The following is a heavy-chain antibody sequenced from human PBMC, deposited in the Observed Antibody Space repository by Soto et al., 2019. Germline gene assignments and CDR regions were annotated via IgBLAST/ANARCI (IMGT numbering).Heavy chain of an antibody. Sequence: PSETLSLTCTVSGGSISSYYWSWIRQPPGKGLEWIGYIYYSGSTNYNPSLKSRVTISVDTSKNQFSLKLSSVTAADTAVYYCARDLRRWFDPWGQGTLVTVSS. CDR1: GGSISSYY. CDR2: IYYSGST. V-gene: IGHV4-59*01. J-gene: IGHJ5*02. CDR3: ARDLRRWFDP.